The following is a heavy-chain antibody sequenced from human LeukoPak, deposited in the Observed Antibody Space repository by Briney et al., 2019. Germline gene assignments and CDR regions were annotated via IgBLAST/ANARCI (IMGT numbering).Heavy chain of an antibody. V-gene: IGHV1-18*01. Sequence: ASVKVSCEASGFIFTNYGFNWVRQAPGQGLEWMGWISAYNGNRNYAQNLQGRVTMTTDTSTSTAYMELRSLRSDDTAVYYCARGKMDYWNGYYRGGFDYWGQGTLVTVSS. CDR1: GFIFTNYG. J-gene: IGHJ4*02. CDR3: ARGKMDYWNGYYRGGFDY. CDR2: ISAYNGNR. D-gene: IGHD3-3*01.